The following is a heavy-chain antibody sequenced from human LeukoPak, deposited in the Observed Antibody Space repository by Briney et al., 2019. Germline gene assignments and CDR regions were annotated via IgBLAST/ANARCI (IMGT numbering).Heavy chain of an antibody. CDR2: ISGSGGST. V-gene: IGHV3-23*01. Sequence: RGSLRLSCAASGFTFSSYAMSWVRHAPGKGMEWVSAISGSGGSTYYADSVKGRLTISRDNSKNTLYLQMNSLRAEDTAVYYCAKLNFDWLLSPIGYWGQGTLVTVSS. CDR1: GFTFSSYA. CDR3: AKLNFDWLLSPIGY. J-gene: IGHJ4*02. D-gene: IGHD3-9*01.